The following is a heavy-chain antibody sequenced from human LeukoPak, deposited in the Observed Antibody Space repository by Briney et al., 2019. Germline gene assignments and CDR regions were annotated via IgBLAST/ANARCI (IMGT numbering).Heavy chain of an antibody. D-gene: IGHD5-24*01. V-gene: IGHV1-69-2*01. Sequence: ASVKISXRVSGYTFTDYYMHWVQQAPGKGLEWMGLVDPEDGETIYAEKIQGRVTITADTSTDTAYMELSSLRSEDTALYYCASTPVEMATTWYAFDIWGQGTMVTVSS. J-gene: IGHJ3*02. CDR1: GYTFTDYY. CDR3: ASTPVEMATTWYAFDI. CDR2: VDPEDGET.